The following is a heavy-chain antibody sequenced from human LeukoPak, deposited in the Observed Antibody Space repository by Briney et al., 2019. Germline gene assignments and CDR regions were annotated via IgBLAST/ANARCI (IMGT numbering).Heavy chain of an antibody. CDR1: GYTFTSYD. CDR3: ARGEFVIWFGELWFDY. V-gene: IGHV1-8*01. J-gene: IGHJ4*02. Sequence: ASVKVSCKASGYTFTSYDINWVRQATGQGLEWMGWMNPNSGNTGYAQKFQGRVTMTRNTSISTAYMELSSLRSEDTAVYYCARGEFVIWFGELWFDYWGQGTLVTVSS. D-gene: IGHD3-10*01. CDR2: MNPNSGNT.